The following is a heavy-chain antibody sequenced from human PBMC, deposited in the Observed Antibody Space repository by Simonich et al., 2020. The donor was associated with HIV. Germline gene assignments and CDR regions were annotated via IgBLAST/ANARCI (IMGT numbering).Heavy chain of an antibody. V-gene: IGHV4-34*01. CDR1: GGSFSGYY. Sequence: QVQLQQWGAGLLKPSETLSLTGAVYGGSFSGYYWSWIRQPPGKGLEWVGETNHSGRTNYNPSLKIRITISVDTSKNQFSLKLSSVTAADTAVYYCARRHPTTVTTPYFDYWGQGTLVTVSS. J-gene: IGHJ4*02. D-gene: IGHD4-17*01. CDR3: ARRHPTTVTTPYFDY. CDR2: TNHSGRT.